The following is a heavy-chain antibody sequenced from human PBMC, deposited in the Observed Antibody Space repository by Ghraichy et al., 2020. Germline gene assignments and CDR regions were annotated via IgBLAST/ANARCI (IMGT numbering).Heavy chain of an antibody. J-gene: IGHJ4*02. V-gene: IGHV3-48*01. CDR2: ISSSSSTI. Sequence: GGSLRLSCAASGFTFSSYSMNWVRQAPGKGLEWVSYISSSSSTIYYADSVKGRFTISRDNAKNSLYLQMNSLRAEDTTVYYCARTEVVVAATPDYFDYWGQGTLVTVSS. D-gene: IGHD2-15*01. CDR3: ARTEVVVAATPDYFDY. CDR1: GFTFSSYS.